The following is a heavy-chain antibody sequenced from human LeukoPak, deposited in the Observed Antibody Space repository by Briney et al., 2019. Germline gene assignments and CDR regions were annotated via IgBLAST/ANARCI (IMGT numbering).Heavy chain of an antibody. CDR1: GYTFTGYG. D-gene: IGHD3-10*01. CDR3: AREYPTNYYGSGSYFQSELFNYYYYMDV. V-gene: IGHV1-18*01. Sequence: GASVKVSCKASGYTFTGYGISWVRQAPGQGLEWMGWISAYNGNTNYAQKLQGRVTMTTDTSTSTAYMELRSLRSDDTAVYYCAREYPTNYYGSGSYFQSELFNYYYYMDVWGKGTTVTVSS. CDR2: ISAYNGNT. J-gene: IGHJ6*03.